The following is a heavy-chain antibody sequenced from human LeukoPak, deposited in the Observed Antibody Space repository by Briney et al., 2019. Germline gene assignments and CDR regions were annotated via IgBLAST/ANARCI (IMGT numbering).Heavy chain of an antibody. J-gene: IGHJ4*02. CDR1: GFTVSTNY. Sequence: PGGPLRLSCAASGFTVSTNYMSWVRQAPGKGLEWVSIIYSDGSTYNADSVKGRFTISRDSSKNTLYFQMDSLRAEDTAVYYCARVNKGVSGTVDYWGQGTLVTVSS. V-gene: IGHV3-66*01. D-gene: IGHD6-19*01. CDR2: IYSDGST. CDR3: ARVNKGVSGTVDY.